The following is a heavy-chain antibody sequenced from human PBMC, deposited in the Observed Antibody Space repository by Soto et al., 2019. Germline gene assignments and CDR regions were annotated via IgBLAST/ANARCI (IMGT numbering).Heavy chain of an antibody. CDR2: TIPIFDTP. V-gene: IGHV1-69*13. J-gene: IGHJ5*01. D-gene: IGHD3-10*01. CDR1: GGTFGNLG. CDR3: ARDREDGSGTKYNWFDS. Sequence: SVKVSCKASGGTFGNLGISWLRQAPGQGLEWMGGTIPIFDTPHYAEKFRDRLTITADATSTAYMELTSLSSEGTATYYCARDREDGSGTKYNWFDSWGQGTLVTVSS.